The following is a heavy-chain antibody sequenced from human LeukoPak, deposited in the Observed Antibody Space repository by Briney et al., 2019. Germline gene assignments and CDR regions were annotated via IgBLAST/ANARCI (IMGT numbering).Heavy chain of an antibody. CDR2: IYSSGST. V-gene: IGHV4-39*07. J-gene: IGHJ4*02. CDR3: TRDSGDYFDY. Sequence: SETLSLTCTVSGGSISSSGYYWGWIRQPPGKGLEWIGSIYSSGSTYYNASLKSRVIVSLDSSKNQFSLKLSSVTAADAAVYYCTRDSGDYFDYWGQGTLVTVSS. D-gene: IGHD3-10*01. CDR1: GGSISSSGYY.